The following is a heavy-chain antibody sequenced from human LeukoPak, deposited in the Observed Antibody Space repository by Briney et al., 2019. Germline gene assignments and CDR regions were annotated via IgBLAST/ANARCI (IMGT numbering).Heavy chain of an antibody. J-gene: IGHJ4*02. D-gene: IGHD3-9*01. Sequence: ASVKVSCKTSRYAFTDYYMHWVRQAPGQGLEWMGWINPNSGGTNYAQKFQGRVTMTRDTSISTAYVELRRLRSDDTAVYYCTRLTPGYSIDYWGQGTLLTVSS. V-gene: IGHV1-2*02. CDR2: INPNSGGT. CDR1: RYAFTDYY. CDR3: TRLTPGYSIDY.